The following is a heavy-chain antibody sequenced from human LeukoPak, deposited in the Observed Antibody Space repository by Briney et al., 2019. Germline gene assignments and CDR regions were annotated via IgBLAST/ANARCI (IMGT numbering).Heavy chain of an antibody. V-gene: IGHV2-26*01. CDR1: GFSLSNARMG. CDR3: ARMPGKDFLGGYYFDY. CDR2: IFSNDEE. D-gene: IGHD3-3*01. Sequence: SGPVLVKPTETLTLTCTVSGFSLSNARMGVSWIRQPPGKALEWLAHIFSNDEESYSTSLKSRLTISKDTSKSQVVLTMTNMDPVDTATYYCARMPGKDFLGGYYFDYWGQGTLVTVSS. J-gene: IGHJ4*02.